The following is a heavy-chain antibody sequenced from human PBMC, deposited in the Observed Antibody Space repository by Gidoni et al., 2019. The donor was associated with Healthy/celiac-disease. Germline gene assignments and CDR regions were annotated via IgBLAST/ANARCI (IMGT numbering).Heavy chain of an antibody. Sequence: EVQLLESGGGLVQPGGSLRLSCAASGFTFSSYAMSWVRQAPGKGLEWVSAISGSGGSTYYADSVKGRFTISRDNSKNTLYLQMNSLRAEDTAVYYCAKATLLWFGELLYTDAFDIWGQGTMVTVSS. J-gene: IGHJ3*02. D-gene: IGHD3-10*01. V-gene: IGHV3-23*01. CDR3: AKATLLWFGELLYTDAFDI. CDR2: ISGSGGST. CDR1: GFTFSSYA.